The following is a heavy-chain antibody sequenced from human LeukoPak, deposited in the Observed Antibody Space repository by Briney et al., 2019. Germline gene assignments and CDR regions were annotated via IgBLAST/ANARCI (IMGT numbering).Heavy chain of an antibody. D-gene: IGHD3-16*01. J-gene: IGHJ4*02. CDR1: GYKFTNYW. CDR2: IYPGDSET. V-gene: IGHV5-51*01. Sequence: GESLKISCKASGYKFTNYWIGWVRQMPGKGLEWMTIIYPGDSETRYSPSFQGQVTFSADKSIGTTYLQWSSLKASDTAIYYCARALRTGQGDYVPVLWGQGTLVTVSS. CDR3: ARALRTGQGDYVPVL.